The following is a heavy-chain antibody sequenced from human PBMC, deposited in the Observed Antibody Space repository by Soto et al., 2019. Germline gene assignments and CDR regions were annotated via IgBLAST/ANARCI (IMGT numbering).Heavy chain of an antibody. V-gene: IGHV4-59*01. CDR3: ARHRYGSRSQYNWFDP. Sequence: SETRSLTCTVSGGSISSYYWSWIRQPPGKELEWIGYIYYSGSTNYNPSLKSRVTMSVDTSKNQFSLKLSSVTAADTAVYYCARHRYGSRSQYNWFDPWGQGTLVTVS. CDR1: GGSISSYY. CDR2: IYYSGST. J-gene: IGHJ5*02. D-gene: IGHD3-10*01.